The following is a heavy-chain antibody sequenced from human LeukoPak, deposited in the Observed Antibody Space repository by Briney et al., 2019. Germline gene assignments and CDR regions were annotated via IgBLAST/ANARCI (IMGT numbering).Heavy chain of an antibody. CDR1: GFTFSDYW. CDR3: AKDSSMVRGDYDYFDY. J-gene: IGHJ4*02. V-gene: IGHV3-74*01. Sequence: GSLRLSCAASGFTFSDYWMHWVRQAPGKGLVWVPRKTDGRDTNYADSVKGRFTISRDNSKNTLYLQMNSLRAEDTAVYYCAKDSSMVRGDYDYFDYWGQGTLVTVSS. D-gene: IGHD3-10*01. CDR2: KTDGRDT.